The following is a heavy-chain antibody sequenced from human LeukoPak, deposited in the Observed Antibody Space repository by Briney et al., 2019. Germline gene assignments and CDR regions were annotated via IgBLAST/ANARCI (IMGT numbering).Heavy chain of an antibody. J-gene: IGHJ4*02. Sequence: GGSLRLSCAASGFTFSSYEMNWVRQAPGKGLEWVSYISSGGSTKYYADSVKGRFTISRDNAKNSLYLQMNSLRADDTAVYYCARVFSGTGGQYYFDYWGQGTLVTVSS. V-gene: IGHV3-48*03. CDR2: ISSGGSTK. CDR1: GFTFSSYE. D-gene: IGHD1-1*01. CDR3: ARVFSGTGGQYYFDY.